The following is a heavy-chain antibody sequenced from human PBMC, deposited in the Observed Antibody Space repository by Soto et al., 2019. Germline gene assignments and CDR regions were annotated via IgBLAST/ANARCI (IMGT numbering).Heavy chain of an antibody. CDR2: IFSSGST. J-gene: IGHJ5*02. Sequence: SETQSLTCTVSGGSISTYYWTWIRQPAGKGLEWIGRIFSSGSTNYNPSLKSRVTMSVDTSKNQFSLKLSSVTAADTAVYYCARDQGNYDWFDPWGQGTLVT. D-gene: IGHD1-7*01. CDR3: ARDQGNYDWFDP. CDR1: GGSISTYY. V-gene: IGHV4-4*07.